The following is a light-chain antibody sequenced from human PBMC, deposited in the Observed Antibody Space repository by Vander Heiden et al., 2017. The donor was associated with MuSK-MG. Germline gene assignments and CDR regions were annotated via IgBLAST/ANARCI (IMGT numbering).Light chain of an antibody. Sequence: DIQMHKSPSSVSTSVVDRVTITYRASQGISSWLAWYQQKPWKAPKLLIHAASSLQSGVPSTSRGSGSGTDFTLTISSLQPEEFATYYGHEANTLGHTFGQGTKLEIK. J-gene: IGKJ2*01. CDR1: QGISSW. V-gene: IGKV1-12*01. CDR2: AAS. CDR3: HEANTLGHT.